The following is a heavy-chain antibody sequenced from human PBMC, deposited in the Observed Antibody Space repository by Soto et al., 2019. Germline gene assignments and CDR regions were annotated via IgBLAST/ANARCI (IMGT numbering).Heavy chain of an antibody. Sequence: GGSLRLSCAASGFTFNIYGMHWVRQAPDKGLEWVALISYDGSNQYYADSVKGRFTISRDNSKNTLFLQMNGLRADDTAVYYCAKDQASGQGSFDSWGQGTLVTVS. V-gene: IGHV3-30*18. CDR2: ISYDGSNQ. CDR3: AKDQASGQGSFDS. CDR1: GFTFNIYG. J-gene: IGHJ4*02.